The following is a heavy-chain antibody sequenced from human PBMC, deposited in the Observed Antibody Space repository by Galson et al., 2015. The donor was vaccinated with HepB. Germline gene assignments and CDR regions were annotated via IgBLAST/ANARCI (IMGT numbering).Heavy chain of an antibody. CDR1: GGSISSGGYY. V-gene: IGHV4-30-4*01. CDR3: VRGYSSGLYGDY. Sequence: TCAVSGGSISSGGYYWTWIRQPPGKGLEWIGHIFYTGSTYYNPSLKSRVTISVDTSKNQFSLNLNSVTAADTAVYYCVRGYSSGLYGDYWGQGTLVTVSS. D-gene: IGHD6-19*01. J-gene: IGHJ4*02. CDR2: IFYTGST.